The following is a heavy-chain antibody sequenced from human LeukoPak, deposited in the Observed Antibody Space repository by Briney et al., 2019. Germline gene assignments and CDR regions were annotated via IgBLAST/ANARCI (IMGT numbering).Heavy chain of an antibody. J-gene: IGHJ5*02. CDR1: GGSISSYY. V-gene: IGHV4-59*08. CDR3: ARHLYYGSGSYYINNWFDP. Sequence: SETLSLTCTVSGGSISSYYWSWIRQPPGKGLEWIGYIYYSGSTNYNPSLKSRVTISVDTSKNQFSLKLSSVTAADTAVYYCARHLYYGSGSYYINNWFDPWGQGTLVTVSS. CDR2: IYYSGST. D-gene: IGHD3-10*01.